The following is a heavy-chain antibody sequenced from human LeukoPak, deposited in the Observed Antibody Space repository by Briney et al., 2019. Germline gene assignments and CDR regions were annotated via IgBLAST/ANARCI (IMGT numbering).Heavy chain of an antibody. CDR1: GCSFTSYG. CDR2: ISAYNGNT. J-gene: IGHJ3*02. CDR3: TRTGFLEWLPNAFDI. V-gene: IGHV1-18*01. Sequence: ASVTVSCLASGCSFTSYGISWVRQAAGQGLEGMGWISAYNGNTNYAQTLQGRVTMTTDTSTSTAYTELRSLRSDDTAVYFCTRTGFLEWLPNAFDIWGQGTMGTVSS. D-gene: IGHD3-3*01.